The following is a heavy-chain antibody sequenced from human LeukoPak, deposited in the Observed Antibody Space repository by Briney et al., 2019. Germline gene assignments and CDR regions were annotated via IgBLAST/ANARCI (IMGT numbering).Heavy chain of an antibody. D-gene: IGHD3-22*01. CDR3: AKGGAITMIVVVIDFDY. Sequence: GGSLRLSCAASGSTFSSYAMSWVRQAPGKGLEWASAISGSGGSTYYADSVKGRFTISRDNSKNTLYLQMNSLRAEDTAVYYCAKGGAITMIVVVIDFDYWGQGTLVAVSS. V-gene: IGHV3-23*01. J-gene: IGHJ4*02. CDR2: ISGSGGST. CDR1: GSTFSSYA.